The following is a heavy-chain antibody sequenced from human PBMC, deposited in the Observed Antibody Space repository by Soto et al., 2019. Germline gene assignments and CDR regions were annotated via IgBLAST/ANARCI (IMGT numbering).Heavy chain of an antibody. D-gene: IGHD3-22*01. Sequence: EVQLVESGGTLVQPGGSLRLSCAASRFTFSSYSMNWVRQAPGKGLEWVSYISNGGNTIYYADSVKGRFTISRDNAKNSLYLRMSSLRDEDTAVYYCARGNYYDRSGYRYYFDYWGQGTLVTVSS. CDR3: ARGNYYDRSGYRYYFDY. CDR1: RFTFSSYS. CDR2: ISNGGNTI. J-gene: IGHJ4*02. V-gene: IGHV3-48*02.